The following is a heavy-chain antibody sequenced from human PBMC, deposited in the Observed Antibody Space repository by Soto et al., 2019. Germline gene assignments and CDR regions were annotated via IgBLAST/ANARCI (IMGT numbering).Heavy chain of an antibody. CDR1: GGTFSSQA. D-gene: IGHD1-26*01. Sequence: KAGASVKVCCKASGGTFSSQAISLVRQAPGQGLEWMGGIIPPFGTANDXHKFQGRVTITADESTSTADTELSSPRSEDTAVYYCARDSPVGAIDYWGQGTLVTVSS. CDR3: ARDSPVGAIDY. CDR2: IIPPFGTA. J-gene: IGHJ4*02. V-gene: IGHV1-69*13.